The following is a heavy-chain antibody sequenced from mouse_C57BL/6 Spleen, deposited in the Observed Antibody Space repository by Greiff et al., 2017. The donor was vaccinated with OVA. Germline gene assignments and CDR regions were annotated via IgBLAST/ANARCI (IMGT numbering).Heavy chain of an antibody. D-gene: IGHD2-2*01. Sequence: EVHLVESGGGLVKPGGSLKLSCAASGFTFSDYGMHWVRQAPEKGLEWVAYISSGSSTIYYADTVKGRFTISRDNAKNTLFLQMTSLRSEDTAMYYCAKIYYGYEGYFDVWGTGTTVTVSS. V-gene: IGHV5-17*01. CDR3: AKIYYGYEGYFDV. CDR2: ISSGSSTI. J-gene: IGHJ1*03. CDR1: GFTFSDYG.